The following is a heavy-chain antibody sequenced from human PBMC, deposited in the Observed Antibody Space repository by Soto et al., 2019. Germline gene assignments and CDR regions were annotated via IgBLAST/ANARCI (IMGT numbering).Heavy chain of an antibody. J-gene: IGHJ3*02. CDR1: GFTFSSYA. V-gene: IGHV3-23*01. CDR2: ISGSGGST. D-gene: IGHD2-15*01. Sequence: EVQLLESGGGLVQPGGSLRLSCAASGFTFSSYAMSWVRQAPGKGLEWVSAISGSGGSTYYADSVKGRFTISRDNSKNTLYLQMNSLRAEDTAVYYCAKAPGYCSGCSCYSDAFDIWGQGTMVTVSS. CDR3: AKAPGYCSGCSCYSDAFDI.